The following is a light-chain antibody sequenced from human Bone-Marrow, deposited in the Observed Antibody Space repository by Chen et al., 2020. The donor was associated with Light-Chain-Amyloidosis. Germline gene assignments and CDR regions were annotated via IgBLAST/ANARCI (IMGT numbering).Light chain of an antibody. CDR1: DLPTKY. J-gene: IGLJ2*01. CDR3: QSADSSGTYEVI. CDR2: RDT. Sequence: SYELTQPPSVSGSSGQTARIPCSGDDLPTKYAHWYQQKPGQAPVLVIQRDTERPSGISERFSGSSSGTTATLTISGVQAEDEADYHCQSADSSGTYEVIFGGGTKLTVL. V-gene: IGLV3-25*03.